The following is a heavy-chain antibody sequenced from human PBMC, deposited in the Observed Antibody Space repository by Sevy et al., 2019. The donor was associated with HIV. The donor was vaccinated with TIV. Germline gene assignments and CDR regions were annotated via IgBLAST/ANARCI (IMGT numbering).Heavy chain of an antibody. D-gene: IGHD3-3*01. CDR2: ISYDGSNK. CDR3: AKDWVIFGVVISYYFDY. CDR1: GFTFSSYG. Sequence: GGSLRLSCAASGFTFSSYGMHWVHQAPGKGLEWVAVISYDGSNKYYADSVKGRFTISRDNSKNTLYLQMNSLRAEDTAVYYCAKDWVIFGVVISYYFDYWGQGTLVTVSS. V-gene: IGHV3-30*18. J-gene: IGHJ4*02.